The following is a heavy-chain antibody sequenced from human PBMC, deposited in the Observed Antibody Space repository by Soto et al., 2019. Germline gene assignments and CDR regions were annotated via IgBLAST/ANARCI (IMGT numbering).Heavy chain of an antibody. CDR3: ARAYYGSGSSNVSYYFDY. Sequence: GGSLRLSCAASGVTFSSYAVHWVRQAPGKGLEWVAVISYDGSNKYYADSVKGRFTISRDNSKNTLYLQMNSLRAEDTAVYHCARAYYGSGSSNVSYYFDYWGQGTLVTVSS. D-gene: IGHD3-10*01. CDR2: ISYDGSNK. CDR1: GVTFSSYA. J-gene: IGHJ4*02. V-gene: IGHV3-30-3*01.